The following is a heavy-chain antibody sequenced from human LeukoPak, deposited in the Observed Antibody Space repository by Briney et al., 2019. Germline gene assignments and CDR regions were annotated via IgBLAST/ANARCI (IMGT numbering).Heavy chain of an antibody. V-gene: IGHV3-74*01. D-gene: IGHD6-25*01. CDR1: GFTFSFHW. J-gene: IGHJ3*01. CDR3: AREVFEGQRQSDAFDV. CDR2: VNGPGDWT. Sequence: GGSLRLSCAASGFTFSFHWMHWVRQAPGEGLVWVSRVNGPGDWTHYADSVRGRFIISRDNAENTISLQMNDLRAEDTAVYFCAREVFEGQRQSDAFDVWGQGTMVTVSS.